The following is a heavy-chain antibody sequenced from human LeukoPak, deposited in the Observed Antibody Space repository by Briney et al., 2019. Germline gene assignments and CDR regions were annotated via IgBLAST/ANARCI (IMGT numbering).Heavy chain of an antibody. D-gene: IGHD6-6*01. V-gene: IGHV4-39*07. J-gene: IGHJ6*03. Sequence: NASETLSLTCTVSGGSISSSSYYWGWLRQPPGKGLEWFVSIYYSGSTYYNPSLKSRVTISVDTSKNQFSLKLSSVTSAGTAVYYCARVVIAARSGFYYYYMDVWGKGTTVTVSS. CDR2: IYYSGST. CDR1: GGSISSSSYY. CDR3: ARVVIAARSGFYYYYMDV.